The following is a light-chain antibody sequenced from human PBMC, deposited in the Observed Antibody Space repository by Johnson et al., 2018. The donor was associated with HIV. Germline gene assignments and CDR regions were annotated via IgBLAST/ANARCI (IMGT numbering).Light chain of an antibody. CDR3: GTWDRSLSAYV. Sequence: QSVLTQPPSVSAAPGQKVTISCSGSSSNIGNNYVSWYQQLPGTAPKLLIYENNKRPSGIPDRFSGSKSGTSATLGITGLQTGDEADVYCGTWDRSLSAYVFGTGTKVTVL. J-gene: IGLJ1*01. V-gene: IGLV1-51*02. CDR2: ENN. CDR1: SSNIGNNY.